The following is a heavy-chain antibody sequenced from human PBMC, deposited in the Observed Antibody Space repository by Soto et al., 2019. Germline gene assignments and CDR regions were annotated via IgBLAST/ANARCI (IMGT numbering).Heavy chain of an antibody. Sequence: PSETLSLTCTVSGGSISSYYWSWIRQPPGKGLEWIGYIYYSGSTNYNPSLKSRVTISVDTSKNQFSLKLSSVTAADTAVYYCAREEPGWYFDYWGQGTLVTVSS. CDR1: GGSISSYY. J-gene: IGHJ4*02. CDR2: IYYSGST. D-gene: IGHD6-19*01. CDR3: AREEPGWYFDY. V-gene: IGHV4-59*01.